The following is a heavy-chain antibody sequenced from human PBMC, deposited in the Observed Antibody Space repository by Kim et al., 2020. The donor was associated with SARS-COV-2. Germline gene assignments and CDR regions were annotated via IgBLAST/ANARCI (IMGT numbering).Heavy chain of an antibody. Sequence: SETLSLTCGVSGASISSTNWWCWVRQSPGKGPQWIGGIFYSGTTNYNPTLMSRVTISVDTSKNQFSLTLTSVTAADTAVYYCARDMGTRGTDTDYWGQGILVSVAS. D-gene: IGHD7-27*01. CDR2: IFYSGTT. J-gene: IGHJ4*02. CDR1: GASISSTNW. CDR3: ARDMGTRGTDTDY. V-gene: IGHV4-4*02.